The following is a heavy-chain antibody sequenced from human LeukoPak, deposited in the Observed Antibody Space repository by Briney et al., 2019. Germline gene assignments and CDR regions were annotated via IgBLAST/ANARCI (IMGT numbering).Heavy chain of an antibody. V-gene: IGHV3-23*01. CDR2: ISDSGGRT. Sequence: GGSLRLSCAASGFTFSSYWMHWVRQAPGKGLEWVAVISDSGGRTDYADSAKGRFTISSDNSKNTLYLQMNSLRAEDTALYYCAKDLGHDDVWGEGNFYDSWGQGTLVTVSS. CDR1: GFTFSSYW. CDR3: AKDLGHDDVWGEGNFYDS. D-gene: IGHD3-16*01. J-gene: IGHJ4*02.